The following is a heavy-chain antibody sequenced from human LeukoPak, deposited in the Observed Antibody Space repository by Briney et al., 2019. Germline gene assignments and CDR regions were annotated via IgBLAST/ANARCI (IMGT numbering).Heavy chain of an antibody. D-gene: IGHD1-26*01. CDR1: GLSFSSSG. Sequence: GGSLRLSCAASGLSFSSSGMNWVRQAPGKGLEGVSYITATGSTIYYADSVKGRFTISRDNARSSLFLSMSSLRAEDTAVYYCARSIIVGATGAFDVWGQGTMVTVS. CDR3: ARSIIVGATGAFDV. CDR2: ITATGSTI. V-gene: IGHV3-48*03. J-gene: IGHJ3*01.